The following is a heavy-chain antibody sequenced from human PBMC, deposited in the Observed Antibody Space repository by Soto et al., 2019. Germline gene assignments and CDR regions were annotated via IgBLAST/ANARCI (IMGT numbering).Heavy chain of an antibody. CDR2: VWYDGSNE. Sequence: VKLVESGGGVVQPGRSLRLSCTTSGFNVVMYGFHWVRQAPGKGLEWVASVWYDGSNEKYADSVKARFIISRDNSKNTIYLQMDSLTVDDTAVYYCVRDWSSNANAVNDNWGQGTLVTVSS. CDR1: GFNVVMYG. V-gene: IGHV3-33*01. J-gene: IGHJ4*02. CDR3: VRDWSSNANAVNDN. D-gene: IGHD2-8*02.